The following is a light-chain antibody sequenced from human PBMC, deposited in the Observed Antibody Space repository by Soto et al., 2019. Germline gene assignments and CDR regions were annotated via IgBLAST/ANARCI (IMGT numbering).Light chain of an antibody. CDR1: SSDVGGYNY. CDR2: EVT. Sequence: QAVLTHPASVSGSPGHAITISCTGTSSDVGGYNYVSWYQQHPGKAPKLMIYEVTNRPSGVSNRFSGSKSGNTASLTISGLQAEDEADYYCGSYSSSTNHFVFGSGTKVTVL. J-gene: IGLJ1*01. V-gene: IGLV2-14*01. CDR3: GSYSSSTNHFV.